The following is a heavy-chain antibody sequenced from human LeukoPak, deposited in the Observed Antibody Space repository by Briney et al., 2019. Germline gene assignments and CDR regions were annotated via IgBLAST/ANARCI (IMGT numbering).Heavy chain of an antibody. CDR1: GRTFSKYA. V-gene: IGHV1-69*10. Sequence: VKVSCKASGRTFSKYAISWVRQAPGQGLEWMGGITPTYGLVHYAQKFQGRVTLTTDTSTGTADLEMNSLTFEDTAVYYCATGTNGLYGSNRFQGYFDDWGQGTLVTVLS. J-gene: IGHJ4*02. D-gene: IGHD6-13*01. CDR3: ATGTNGLYGSNRFQGYFDD. CDR2: ITPTYGLV.